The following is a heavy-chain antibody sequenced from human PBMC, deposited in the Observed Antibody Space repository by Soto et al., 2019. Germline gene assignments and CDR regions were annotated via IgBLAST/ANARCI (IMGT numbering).Heavy chain of an antibody. Sequence: PGRSLRLSCAASGFTFSSYTMHWVRQAPGKGLEWVAVMSYDGSTKYYADSVKGRFTISRDNSKNTLYLQVNSLRAEDTAVYYCARATDYRENYYYYYGLDVWGQGTTVTVSS. V-gene: IGHV3-30-3*01. J-gene: IGHJ6*02. CDR1: GFTFSSYT. D-gene: IGHD4-4*01. CDR2: MSYDGSTK. CDR3: ARATDYRENYYYYYGLDV.